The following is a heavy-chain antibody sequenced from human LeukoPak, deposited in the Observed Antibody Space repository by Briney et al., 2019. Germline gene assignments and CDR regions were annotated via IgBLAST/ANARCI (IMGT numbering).Heavy chain of an antibody. CDR1: GGSISSYY. CDR3: ARDPTLYSYGYSS. CDR2: IYYSGST. D-gene: IGHD5-18*01. Sequence: KPSETLSLTCTVSGGSISSYYWSWIRQHPGKGLEWIGYIYYSGSTYYNPSLKSRVTISVDTSKNQFSLKLSSVTAADTAVYYCARDPTLYSYGYSSWGQGTLVTVSS. V-gene: IGHV4-59*06. J-gene: IGHJ5*02.